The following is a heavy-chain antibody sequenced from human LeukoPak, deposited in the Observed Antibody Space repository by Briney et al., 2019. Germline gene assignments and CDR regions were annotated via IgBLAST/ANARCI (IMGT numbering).Heavy chain of an antibody. CDR1: GYTFTRFD. V-gene: IGHV1-8*03. J-gene: IGHJ5*02. CDR3: ARETYDFWSGYYGWFDP. Sequence: ASVKVSCKASGYTFTRFDINWVRQATGQGLEWMGWVNLKSGYTGYAQKFQGRVTITRDTSINTAYMELSSLRSEDTAVYYCARETYDFWSGYYGWFDPWGQGTLVAVSS. CDR2: VNLKSGYT. D-gene: IGHD3-3*01.